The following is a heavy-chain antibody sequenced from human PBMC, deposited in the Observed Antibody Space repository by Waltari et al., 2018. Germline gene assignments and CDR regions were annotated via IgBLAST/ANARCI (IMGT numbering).Heavy chain of an antibody. CDR3: TTQNTFWSWSY. J-gene: IGHJ4*02. Sequence: EVQLVESGGGLTQQGRSLRLSCTPAGLGLSSFSISWVRQAPGKGLEWVGFIRSKAYGGTPKYAASVRDRFTMSRDDSKSIAYLEMNSLKTEDTAMYFCTTQNTFWSWSYWGRGTLVTVSS. V-gene: IGHV3-49*04. D-gene: IGHD3-3*01. CDR1: GLGLSSFS. CDR2: IRSKAYGGTP.